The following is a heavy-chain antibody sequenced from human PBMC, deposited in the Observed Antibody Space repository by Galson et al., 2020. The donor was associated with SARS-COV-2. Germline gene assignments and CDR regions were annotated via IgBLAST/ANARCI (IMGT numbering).Heavy chain of an antibody. Sequence: GESLKISCAAPGFTFSNYVMHWVRQAPGKGPEWVAVISSDGSNSFYADSLKGRFTISRDNSKSTLYLQMNSLRAEDTAAYYCARGGEWELPYYFDYWGQGTLVTVSS. J-gene: IGHJ4*02. CDR1: GFTFSNYV. D-gene: IGHD1-26*01. CDR2: ISSDGSNS. V-gene: IGHV3-30*04. CDR3: ARGGEWELPYYFDY.